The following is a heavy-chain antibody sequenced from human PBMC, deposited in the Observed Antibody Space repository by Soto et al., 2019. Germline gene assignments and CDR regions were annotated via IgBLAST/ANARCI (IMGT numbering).Heavy chain of an antibody. Sequence: ASVKVSCKASGYTFTSYYMHWVRQAPGQGLEWMGIINPSGGSTSYAQKFQGRVTMTRDTSTSTVYMELSSLRSEDTAVYYCAKGSDRILDWLSEYYYYGMDVWGQGTTVTVSS. D-gene: IGHD3-3*01. CDR1: GYTFTSYY. V-gene: IGHV1-46*01. J-gene: IGHJ6*02. CDR3: AKGSDRILDWLSEYYYYGMDV. CDR2: INPSGGST.